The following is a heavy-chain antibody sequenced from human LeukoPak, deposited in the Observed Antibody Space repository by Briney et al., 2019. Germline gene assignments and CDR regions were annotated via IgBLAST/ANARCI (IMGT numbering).Heavy chain of an antibody. J-gene: IGHJ4*02. CDR1: GYTFTSYG. CDR3: ARDPVGRYGDYYFDY. Sequence: ASVKVSCKASGYTFTSYGISWVRQAPGQGLEWMGWISAYNGNTNYAQKLQGRVTMTRDMSTSTVYMELSSLRSEDTAVYYCARDPVGRYGDYYFDYWGQGTLVTVSS. V-gene: IGHV1-18*01. CDR2: ISAYNGNT. D-gene: IGHD4-17*01.